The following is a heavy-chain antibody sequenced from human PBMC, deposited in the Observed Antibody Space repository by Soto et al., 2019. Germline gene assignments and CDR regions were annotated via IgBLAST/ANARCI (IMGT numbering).Heavy chain of an antibody. V-gene: IGHV4-61*01. CDR1: GGSVSSGSYY. CDR2: IYYSGST. Sequence: QVQLQESGPGLVKPSETLSLTCTVSGGSVSSGSYYWSWIRQPPGKGLEWIGYIYYSGSTNYNPSLKSRVTISVDTSKNQCSLKLSSVTAADTAVYYCARDSIAAAWFDPWGQGTLVTVSS. J-gene: IGHJ5*02. CDR3: ARDSIAAAWFDP. D-gene: IGHD6-13*01.